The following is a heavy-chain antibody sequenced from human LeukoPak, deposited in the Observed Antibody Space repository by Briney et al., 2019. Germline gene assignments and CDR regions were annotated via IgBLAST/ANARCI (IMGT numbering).Heavy chain of an antibody. CDR2: INHSGST. J-gene: IGHJ4*02. Sequence: SETLSLTCGVYGGSFSGYYWSWIRQPPGKGLEWIGEINHSGSTNYNPSLKSRVTISVDTSKNQFSLKLSSVTAADTAVYYCARLILNYDFWSGYYPFDYWGQGTLVTVSS. CDR1: GGSFSGYY. D-gene: IGHD3-3*01. CDR3: ARLILNYDFWSGYYPFDY. V-gene: IGHV4-34*01.